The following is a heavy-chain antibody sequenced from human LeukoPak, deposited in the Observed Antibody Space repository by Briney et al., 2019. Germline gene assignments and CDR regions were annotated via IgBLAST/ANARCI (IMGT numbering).Heavy chain of an antibody. J-gene: IGHJ4*02. V-gene: IGHV3-48*02. CDR3: ARVGYDILTGFHY. CDR2: ISSSGSTI. CDR1: GFTFRSHS. Sequence: GGSLRLSCAASGFTFRSHSMQWVRQAPGKGLEWVSHISSSGSTIYYADSVKGRFTISRDNAKKSLYLQMNSLRDEDTAVYYCARVGYDILTGFHYWGQGTLVTVSS. D-gene: IGHD3-9*01.